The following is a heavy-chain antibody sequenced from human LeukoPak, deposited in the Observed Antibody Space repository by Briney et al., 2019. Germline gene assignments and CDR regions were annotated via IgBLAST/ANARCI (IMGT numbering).Heavy chain of an antibody. CDR1: GFTFSSYN. D-gene: IGHD2-15*01. Sequence: PGGSLRLSCAASGFTFSSYNMNWVRRAPGKGLEWVSSISTSSSYIYYADSVRGRFTISRDNAKNSLYLQMNSLRAEDTAVYSCARGADGVSSNSRGWFDPWGQGTLVTVSS. J-gene: IGHJ5*02. CDR2: ISTSSSYI. CDR3: ARGADGVSSNSRGWFDP. V-gene: IGHV3-21*01.